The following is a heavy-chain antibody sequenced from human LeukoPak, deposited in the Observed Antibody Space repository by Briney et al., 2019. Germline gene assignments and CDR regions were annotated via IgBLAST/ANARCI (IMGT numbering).Heavy chain of an antibody. D-gene: IGHD3-22*01. J-gene: IGHJ6*02. Sequence: ASVKVSCKASGYTSTSYYMHWVRQAPGQGLEWMGIINPSGGSTSYAQKFQGRVTMTRDTSTSTVYMELSSLRSEDTAVYYCARDSGGYYYDSSGYYQGYGMDVWGQGTTVTVSS. V-gene: IGHV1-46*01. CDR2: INPSGGST. CDR3: ARDSGGYYYDSSGYYQGYGMDV. CDR1: GYTSTSYY.